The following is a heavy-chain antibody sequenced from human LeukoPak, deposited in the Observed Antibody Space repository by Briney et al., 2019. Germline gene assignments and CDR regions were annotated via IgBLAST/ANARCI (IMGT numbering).Heavy chain of an antibody. D-gene: IGHD3-22*01. J-gene: IGHJ3*02. CDR2: INHSGST. CDR1: GGSFSGYY. V-gene: IGHV4-34*01. CDR3: ARGNYYDSSGYYHYAFDI. Sequence: SETLSHTWAVYGGSFSGYYWSWISKPPGKGLEWIGEINHSGSTNYNPSLKSRVTISVDTSKNQFSLKLSSVTAADTAVYYCARGNYYDSSGYYHYAFDIWGQGTMVTVSS.